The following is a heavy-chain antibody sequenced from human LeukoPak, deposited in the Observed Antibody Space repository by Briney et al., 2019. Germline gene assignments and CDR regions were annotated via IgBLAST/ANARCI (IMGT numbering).Heavy chain of an antibody. Sequence: PGGSLRLSCAASGFTFSSYGVHWVRQAPGKGLEWVAVISYDGSNKYYADSVKGRFTISRDNSKNTLYLQMNSLRAEDTAVYYCATLEYFDYWGQGTLVTVSS. CDR3: ATLEYFDY. V-gene: IGHV3-30*03. J-gene: IGHJ4*02. CDR1: GFTFSSYG. CDR2: ISYDGSNK.